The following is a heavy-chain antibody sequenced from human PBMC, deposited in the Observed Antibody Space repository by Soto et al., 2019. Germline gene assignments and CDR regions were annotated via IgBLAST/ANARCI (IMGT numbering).Heavy chain of an antibody. CDR1: GFTFSSYA. D-gene: IGHD1-26*01. V-gene: IGHV3-23*01. J-gene: IGHJ6*02. CDR3: ANGGATYYYYYGMDV. Sequence: GGSLRLSCAASGFTFSSYAMSWVRQAPGKGLEWVSAISGSGGSTYYADSVKGRFTISRDNSKNTLYLQMNSLRAEDTAVYYCANGGATYYYYYGMDVWGQGTTVTVSS. CDR2: ISGSGGST.